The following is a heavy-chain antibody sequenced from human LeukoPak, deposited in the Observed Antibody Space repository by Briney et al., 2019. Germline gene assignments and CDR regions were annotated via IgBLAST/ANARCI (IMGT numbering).Heavy chain of an antibody. CDR2: IKSKTDGGTT. Sequence: GGSLRLSCAASGFTFSSYSMSWVRQAPGKGLEWVGRIKSKTDGGTTDYAAPVKGRFTISRDDSKNTLYLQMNSLKTEDTAVYYCTTDRWELLYDYWGQGTLVTVSS. V-gene: IGHV3-15*01. J-gene: IGHJ4*02. CDR1: GFTFSSYS. CDR3: TTDRWELLYDY. D-gene: IGHD1-26*01.